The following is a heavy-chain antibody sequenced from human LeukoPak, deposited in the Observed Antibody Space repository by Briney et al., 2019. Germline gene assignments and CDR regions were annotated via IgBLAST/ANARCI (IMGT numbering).Heavy chain of an antibody. V-gene: IGHV3-9*01. D-gene: IGHD6-13*01. CDR2: ISWNSGSI. CDR3: AKDIGEQQLAYYFDY. Sequence: PGRSLRLSCAASGFTFDDYAMHWVRQAPGKGLEWVSGISWNSGSIGYADSVKGRFTISRDNAKNSLYLQMNSLRAEDTALYYCAKDIGEQQLAYYFDYWGQGTLVTVSS. CDR1: GFTFDDYA. J-gene: IGHJ4*02.